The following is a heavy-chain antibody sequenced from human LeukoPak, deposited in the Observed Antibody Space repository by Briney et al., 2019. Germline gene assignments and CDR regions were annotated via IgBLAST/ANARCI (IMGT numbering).Heavy chain of an antibody. V-gene: IGHV3-23*01. J-gene: IGHJ3*02. CDR2: IGGSGGSA. CDR1: GFTFSSYA. Sequence: GGSLRLSCAASGFTFSSYAMSWVRQAPGKGLEWVSAIGGSGGSAFYSDSVKGRFTLSRDNSMNTLYLQMNSLRAEDTAVYYCAKAPHYYDSSGFDMWGQGTMVTVSS. D-gene: IGHD3-22*01. CDR3: AKAPHYYDSSGFDM.